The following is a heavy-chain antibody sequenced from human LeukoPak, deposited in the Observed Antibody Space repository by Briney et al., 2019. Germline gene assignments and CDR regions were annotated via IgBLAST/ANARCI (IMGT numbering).Heavy chain of an antibody. CDR1: GYRFPTSW. CDR3: ARGAYGSGSSYNFYGMDG. J-gene: IGHJ6*02. CDR2: IYPDDPDT. D-gene: IGHD3-10*01. V-gene: IGHV5-51*04. Sequence: GESLKIFCKGSGYRFPTSWIAWVRQMPGKGVEWMGVIYPDDPDTNYNPSFEGQVTFSVDKPISTAYLQWRSLKASDTAIYYCARGAYGSGSSYNFYGMDGWGQGTPVAVSS.